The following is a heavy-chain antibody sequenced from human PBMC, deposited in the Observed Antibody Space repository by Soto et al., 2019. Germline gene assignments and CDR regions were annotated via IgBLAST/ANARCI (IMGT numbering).Heavy chain of an antibody. V-gene: IGHV1-18*01. D-gene: IGHD3-3*01. CDR2: ISAYNGNT. Sequence: GASVKVSCKASGYTFTSYGISWVRQAPGQGLEWMGWISAYNGNTNYAQKLQGRVTMTTDTSTSTAYMELRSLRSDDTAVYYCARDLNYDFWSGYFPGYYYYGMDVWGQGTTVTVSS. CDR1: GYTFTSYG. CDR3: ARDLNYDFWSGYFPGYYYYGMDV. J-gene: IGHJ6*02.